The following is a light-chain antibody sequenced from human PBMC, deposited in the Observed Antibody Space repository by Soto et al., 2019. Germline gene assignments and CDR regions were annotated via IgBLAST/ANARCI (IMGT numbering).Light chain of an antibody. J-gene: IGKJ4*01. V-gene: IGKV1-39*01. Sequence: DIPLTQSPSTLSASVGYGVSINCRASQSISSWLAWYQQKPGKAPKLLIYVASNLQTGVPSRFSGSGSGTEFTLTISSLQPEDFATYYCQQTDSTPLTFGGGTKVDIK. CDR2: VAS. CDR1: QSISSW. CDR3: QQTDSTPLT.